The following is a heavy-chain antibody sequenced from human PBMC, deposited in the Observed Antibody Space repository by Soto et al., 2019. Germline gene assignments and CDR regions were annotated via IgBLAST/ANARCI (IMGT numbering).Heavy chain of an antibody. Sequence: EVQLVESGGGLVKPGGSLRLSCAASGFTFSNAWLSWVRQAPGKGLDWVGRIKSNADGGTTDYAAPVKGRFTISRDDSKNTLHLQMNGPKTEDTDVYYCATRPTFPYVGPGKYLRHWGQCTLVTVSS. CDR2: IKSNADGGTT. J-gene: IGHJ1*01. D-gene: IGHD1-26*01. CDR1: GFTFSNAW. V-gene: IGHV3-15*01. CDR3: ATRPTFPYVGPGKYLRH.